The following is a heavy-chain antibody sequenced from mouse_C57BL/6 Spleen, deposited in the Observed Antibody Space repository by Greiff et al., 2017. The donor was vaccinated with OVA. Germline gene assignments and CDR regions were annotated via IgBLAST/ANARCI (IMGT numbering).Heavy chain of an antibody. Sequence: QVQLQQSGAELVRPGTSVKVSCKASGYAFTNYLIEWVKQRPGQGLEWIGVINPGSGGTNYNEKFKGKATLTADKSSSTAYMQLSSLTSEDSAVYFCARSGGSLDYGGKGTTLTVSS. J-gene: IGHJ2*01. CDR1: GYAFTNYL. CDR2: INPGSGGT. CDR3: ARSGGSLDY. V-gene: IGHV1-54*01. D-gene: IGHD1-1*02.